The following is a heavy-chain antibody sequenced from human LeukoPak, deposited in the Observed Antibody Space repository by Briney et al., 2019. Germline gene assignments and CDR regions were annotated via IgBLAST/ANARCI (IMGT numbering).Heavy chain of an antibody. CDR3: ARDSPSSEHDNYYYGMDV. CDR1: GYSISSGYY. J-gene: IGHJ6*02. D-gene: IGHD6-6*01. V-gene: IGHV4-38-2*02. CDR2: IYYSGST. Sequence: SETLSLTCIVSGYSISSGYYWGWIRQPPGKGLEWIGSIYYSGSTYYNPSLKSRVIISVDTSKNQFSLKLSSVTAADTAVYYCARDSPSSEHDNYYYGMDVWGQGTTVTVSS.